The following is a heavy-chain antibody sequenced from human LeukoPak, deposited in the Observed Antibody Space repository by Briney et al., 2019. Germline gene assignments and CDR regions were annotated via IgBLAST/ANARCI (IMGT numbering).Heavy chain of an antibody. CDR3: ANVFRGVTFGGVIPNQDAFDI. J-gene: IGHJ3*02. D-gene: IGHD3-16*02. CDR1: GFTFSSYA. V-gene: IGHV3-23*01. CDR2: ISGSGGST. Sequence: PGGSVRLSCAASGFTFSSYAMSWVRQAPGKGLEWVSAISGSGGSTYYADSVKGRFTISRDNSKNTLYLQMNSLRAEDTAVYYCANVFRGVTFGGVIPNQDAFDIWGQEPVDTVSS.